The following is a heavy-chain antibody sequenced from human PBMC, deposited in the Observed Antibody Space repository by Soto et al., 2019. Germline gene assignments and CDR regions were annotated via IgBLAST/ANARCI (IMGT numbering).Heavy chain of an antibody. Sequence: PSEPLSLTCTVSGGSISSEGYYWSWIRQHPGNGLEWIGYIYYSGITYCNPSLKSRATISVDTSKNQFSLKLSSVTAADTAVYYCARDTAAIGQFYPWGQGPPVPVSP. CDR3: ARDTAAIGQFYP. CDR2: IYYSGIT. CDR1: GGSISSEGYY. J-gene: IGHJ5*02. D-gene: IGHD5-18*01. V-gene: IGHV4-31*03.